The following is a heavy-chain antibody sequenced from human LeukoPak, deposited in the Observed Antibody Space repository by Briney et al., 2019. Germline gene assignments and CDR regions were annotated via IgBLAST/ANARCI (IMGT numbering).Heavy chain of an antibody. D-gene: IGHD4-23*01. Sequence: GGSLRLSCAASGFTFSSYWMHWVRQAPGKGLVWVSRINSDGSSTSYADSVKGRFTISRDNAKNTLYLQMNSLRAEDTAVYYCAREGXGKXEXXVYYYGMDVWGQGTTVTVSS. V-gene: IGHV3-74*01. CDR1: GFTFSSYW. CDR2: INSDGSST. J-gene: IGHJ6*02. CDR3: AREGXGKXEXXVYYYGMDV.